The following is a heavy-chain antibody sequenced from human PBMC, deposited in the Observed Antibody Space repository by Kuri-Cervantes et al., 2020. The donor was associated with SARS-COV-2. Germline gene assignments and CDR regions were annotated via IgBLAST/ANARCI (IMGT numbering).Heavy chain of an antibody. J-gene: IGHJ4*02. CDR1: GFTFSSYR. CDR3: VRDGDHWNFDY. V-gene: IGHV3-7*03. D-gene: IGHD1-1*01. Sequence: LSLSCAASGFTFSSYRMTWVRQAPGKGLEWVANIKEEGSEGNYVESVKGRFTISRDNSENSLFLQMSFLRAEDTAVYYCVRDGDHWNFDYWGQGTLVTVSS. CDR2: IKEEGSEG.